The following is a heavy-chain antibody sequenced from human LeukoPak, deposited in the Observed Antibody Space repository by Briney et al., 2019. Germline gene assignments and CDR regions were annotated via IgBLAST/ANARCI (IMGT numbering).Heavy chain of an antibody. CDR2: ISYDGSNK. V-gene: IGHV3-30*18. CDR1: GFTFSSYG. D-gene: IGHD3-9*01. CDR3: AKPPYGILTGFDY. J-gene: IGHJ4*02. Sequence: GGSLTLSCAASGFTFSSYGMHWVRQAPGKGREWVAVISYDGSNKYYADSVKGRFTISRDNSKNTLYLQMNSLRAEDTAVYYCAKPPYGILTGFDYWGQGTLVTVSS.